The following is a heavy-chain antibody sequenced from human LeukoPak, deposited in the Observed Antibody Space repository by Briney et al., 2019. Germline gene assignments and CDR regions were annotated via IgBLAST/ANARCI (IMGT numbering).Heavy chain of an antibody. J-gene: IGHJ4*02. CDR2: INSDGSSI. V-gene: IGHV3-74*03. D-gene: IGHD5-12*01. CDR1: GFTFSSYW. CDR3: AREGRVSGYDFDS. Sequence: GGSLRLSCAASGFTFSSYWMHWVRQDPGKGLVWVSRINSDGSSITYADSVKGRFTISSDNAENTLSLQMNSLGVEATAVYYCAREGRVSGYDFDSWGQGTLVTVSS.